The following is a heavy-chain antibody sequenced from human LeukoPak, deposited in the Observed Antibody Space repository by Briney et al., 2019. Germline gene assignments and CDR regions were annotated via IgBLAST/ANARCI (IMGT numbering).Heavy chain of an antibody. CDR1: GFSLSTSGVG. J-gene: IGHJ4*02. V-gene: IGHV2-5*01. D-gene: IGHD3-10*01. CDR2: IYWNDDK. CDR3: AHRRGGSGSYWVLFDY. Sequence: SGPTLVKPTQTLTLTCTFSGFSLSTSGVGVGWIRQPPEKAQEWLGLIYWNDDKRYSPSLKSRLTITKDTSKNQVVLTMTNMDPVDTATYYCAHRRGGSGSYWVLFDYWGQGTLVTVSS.